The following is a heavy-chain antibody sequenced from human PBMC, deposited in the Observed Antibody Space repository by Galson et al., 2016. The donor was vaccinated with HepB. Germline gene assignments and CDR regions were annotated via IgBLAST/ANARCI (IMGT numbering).Heavy chain of an antibody. D-gene: IGHD3-10*01. CDR1: GFNFISYG. Sequence: SLRLSCAASGFNFISYGMHWVRQAPGKGLEWVAVTWFDGNYKDYAESVKGRITVSRDNTKNTLSLHLESLRAEDTAVYHCARSREYFGSGSYLDYWGQGTLVIVSS. CDR2: TWFDGNYK. CDR3: ARSREYFGSGSYLDY. V-gene: IGHV3-33*01. J-gene: IGHJ4*02.